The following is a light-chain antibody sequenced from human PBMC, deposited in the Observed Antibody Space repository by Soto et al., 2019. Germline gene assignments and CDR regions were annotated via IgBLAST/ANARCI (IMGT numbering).Light chain of an antibody. V-gene: IGLV2-23*03. CDR3: CSYAGSSTFYV. CDR1: SSDVGSSNL. J-gene: IGLJ1*01. Sequence: QSALTQPASVSGSPGQSITISCTGPSSDVGSSNLVSWYQQHPGKAPKLMIFEGSKRPSGVSNRFSGSKSGNTASLTISGLQAEDEAEYYCCSYAGSSTFYVFGTGTKLTVL. CDR2: EGS.